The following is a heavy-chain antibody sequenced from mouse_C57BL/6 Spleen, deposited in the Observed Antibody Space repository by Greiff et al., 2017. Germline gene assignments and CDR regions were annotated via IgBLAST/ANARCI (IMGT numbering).Heavy chain of an antibody. V-gene: IGHV1-55*01. CDR1: GYTFTSYW. J-gene: IGHJ2*01. Sequence: VQLQQSGAELVKPGASVKMSCTASGYTFTSYWITWVQQRPGQGLEWIGDIYPGSGSTNYTEKFKSKATMTVDTSSNTAYMQLSSLTSEDTAIYYCASGCAVDYLDYWGQGTTLTVSS. D-gene: IGHD2-2*01. CDR3: ASGCAVDYLDY. CDR2: IYPGSGST.